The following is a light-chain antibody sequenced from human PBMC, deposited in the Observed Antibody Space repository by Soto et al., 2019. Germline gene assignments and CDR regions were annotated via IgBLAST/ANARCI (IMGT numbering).Light chain of an antibody. Sequence: QSVLTQAPSVAGSPGQSVTISCTGTNNDVGGYKGVSWYQQSPGTAPKLMIYDVSSRPSGVSYRFSGSKSGNTASLTISGLQAEDEADYYCSSYTTSSTYVFGTGTKVTVL. V-gene: IGLV2-18*02. CDR2: DVS. J-gene: IGLJ1*01. CDR3: SSYTTSSTYV. CDR1: NNDVGGYKG.